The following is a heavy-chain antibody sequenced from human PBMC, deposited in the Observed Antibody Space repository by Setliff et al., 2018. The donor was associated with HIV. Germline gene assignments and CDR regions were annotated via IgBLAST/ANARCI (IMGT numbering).Heavy chain of an antibody. D-gene: IGHD6-13*01. Sequence: ASVKVSCKASAYTLSDSYIHWVRQAPGQGLEWVGRIKPNSGDTNYAQNFQGRVTMTRDTSFSTAYTSIRTTYMELTNLKSDDTAMYYCATDPGYSSTWYSESFQHWGQGTVVTVSS. J-gene: IGHJ1*01. CDR3: ATDPGYSSTWYSESFQH. CDR2: IKPNSGDT. V-gene: IGHV1-2*02. CDR1: AYTLSDSY.